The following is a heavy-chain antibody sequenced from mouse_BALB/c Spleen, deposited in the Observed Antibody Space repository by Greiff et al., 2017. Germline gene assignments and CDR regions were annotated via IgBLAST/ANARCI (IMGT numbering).Heavy chain of an antibody. Sequence: EVKLQESGPGLVKPSQSLSLTCTVTGYSITSDYAWNWIRQFPGNKLEWMGYISYSGSTSYNPSLKSRISITRDTSKNQFFLQLNSVTTEDTATYYCAREGYYRYFDVWGEGTTVTVSS. CDR3: AREGYYRYFDV. V-gene: IGHV3-2*02. J-gene: IGHJ1*01. D-gene: IGHD2-2*01. CDR2: ISYSGST. CDR1: GYSITSDYA.